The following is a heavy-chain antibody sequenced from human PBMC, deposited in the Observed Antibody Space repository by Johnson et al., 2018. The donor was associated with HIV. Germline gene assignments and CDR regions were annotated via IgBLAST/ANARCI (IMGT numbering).Heavy chain of an antibody. CDR3: TTAIVIDAFDI. Sequence: VQLVESGGGLVKPGGSLRLSCAASGFIFSNAWMSWVRQAPGKGLEWVGRIKSKTDGGTTDYAAPVKGRFTISRDDSKNTLYLQMNSLTTEDTAVYYCTTAIVIDAFDIWGQGTMVTVSS. CDR2: IKSKTDGGTT. V-gene: IGHV3-15*01. D-gene: IGHD3-16*02. J-gene: IGHJ3*02. CDR1: GFIFSNAW.